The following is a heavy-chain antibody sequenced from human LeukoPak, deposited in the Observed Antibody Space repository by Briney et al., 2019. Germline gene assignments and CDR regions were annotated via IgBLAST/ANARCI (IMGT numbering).Heavy chain of an antibody. CDR2: IRYDASDK. CDR3: VKDRASTNCFDY. D-gene: IGHD2-2*01. CDR1: GFTLSQYG. V-gene: IGHV3-30*02. Sequence: GGSLRLSCAASGFTLSQYGMHWVRQAPGKGLEWVAFIRYDASDKYYPDSVKGRFTIYRDNSKNTLDLQMNSLRHEDTAVYYCVKDRASTNCFDYWGQGTLVTVPS. J-gene: IGHJ4*02.